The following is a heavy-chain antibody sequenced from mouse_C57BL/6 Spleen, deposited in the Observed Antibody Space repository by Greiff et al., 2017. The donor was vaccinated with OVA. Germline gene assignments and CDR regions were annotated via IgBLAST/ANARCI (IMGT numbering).Heavy chain of an antibody. D-gene: IGHD1-1*01. Sequence: QVQLQQPGAELVKPGASVTLSCKASGYTFTSYWMQWVKQRPGQGLEWIGEIDPSASYTNYNQKFKGKATLTVDTSSSTAYMQLSSLTSEDSAVYYCARKDYYGSSHFDYWGQGTTLTVSS. CDR2: IDPSASYT. J-gene: IGHJ2*01. V-gene: IGHV1-50*01. CDR1: GYTFTSYW. CDR3: ARKDYYGSSHFDY.